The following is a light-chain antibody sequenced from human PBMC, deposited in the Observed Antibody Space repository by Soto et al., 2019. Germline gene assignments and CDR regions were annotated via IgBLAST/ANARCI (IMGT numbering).Light chain of an antibody. Sequence: QSALTQPASVSGSPGQSITISCTGTSSDVGSYNLVSWYQQHPAKAPKLLFSEGRKLPSGLSPRFSASKSGTTASLTISGLQAEDDADYYCCSYAGNASWVFGGGTQLTVL. CDR1: SSDVGSYNL. CDR2: EGR. V-gene: IGLV2-23*01. CDR3: CSYAGNASWV. J-gene: IGLJ7*01.